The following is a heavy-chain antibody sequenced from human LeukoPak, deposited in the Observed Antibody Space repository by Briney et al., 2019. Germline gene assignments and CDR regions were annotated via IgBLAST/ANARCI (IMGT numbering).Heavy chain of an antibody. CDR1: GGTFSIYA. Sequence: SVTVSFKASGGTFSIYAISWVRQAPGQGLEWMGGIIPIFGTANYAQKLQGRVTITADESTSTAYMELSSLRSEDTAVYYCARAEYSSSWFDYWGQGTLVTVSS. J-gene: IGHJ4*02. CDR2: IIPIFGTA. D-gene: IGHD6-13*01. CDR3: ARAEYSSSWFDY. V-gene: IGHV1-69*01.